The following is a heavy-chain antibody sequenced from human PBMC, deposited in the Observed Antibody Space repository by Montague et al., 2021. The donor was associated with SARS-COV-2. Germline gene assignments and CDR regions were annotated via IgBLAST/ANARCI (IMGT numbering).Heavy chain of an antibody. D-gene: IGHD3-10*01. J-gene: IGHJ5*02. CDR3: ARSMIRGGLNWFDP. V-gene: IGHV4-4*01. CDR2: IYQSGTT. Sequence: IYQSGTTRYNPSLKSRVTVSVDKSKNPFSLQLTSVIAADTAIYFCARSMIRGGLNWFDPWGQGTLVTVSS.